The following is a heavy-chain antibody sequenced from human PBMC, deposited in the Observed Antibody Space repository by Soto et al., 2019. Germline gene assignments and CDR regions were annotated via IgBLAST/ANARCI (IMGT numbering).Heavy chain of an antibody. J-gene: IGHJ6*02. Sequence: ASVKVSCKASGYTFTGYYMHWVRQAPGQGLEWMGWSNPNSGGTNYAQKFQGWVTMTRDTSISTAYMELSRLRSDDTAVYYCARDGGQQLVYYYYYYGMDVWGQGTPVTVSS. V-gene: IGHV1-2*04. CDR2: SNPNSGGT. D-gene: IGHD6-13*01. CDR1: GYTFTGYY. CDR3: ARDGGQQLVYYYYYYGMDV.